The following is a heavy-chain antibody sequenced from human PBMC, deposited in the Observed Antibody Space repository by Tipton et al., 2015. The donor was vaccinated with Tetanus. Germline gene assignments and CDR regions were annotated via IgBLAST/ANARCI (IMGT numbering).Heavy chain of an antibody. J-gene: IGHJ6*02. CDR2: ISSSSSYI. CDR1: RFTFSHYS. D-gene: IGHD6-6*01. CDR3: ATEYSSSSGYYYYGMDV. Sequence: SLRLSCAAFRFTFSHYSMTWVRQAPGKGLEWVSSISSSSSYIYYADSVKGRFTISRDNAKNSLYLQMNSLRAEDTAVYYCATEYSSSSGYYYYGMDVWGQGTTVTVSS. V-gene: IGHV3-21*01.